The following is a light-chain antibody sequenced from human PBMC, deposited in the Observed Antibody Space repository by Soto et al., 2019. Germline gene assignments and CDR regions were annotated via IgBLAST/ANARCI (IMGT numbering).Light chain of an antibody. Sequence: MTQSRGTVSVSPWGIATLSCRARQSVSIDLAWYQQTPGPAPGLLIWGASTAAPGIPVRISRSGSGTDFTLTISRLEAEDIAGYCSQPYGSPPQTFGQGTKVDIK. V-gene: IGKV3-20*01. J-gene: IGKJ1*01. CDR2: GAS. CDR3: QPYGSPPQT. CDR1: QSVSID.